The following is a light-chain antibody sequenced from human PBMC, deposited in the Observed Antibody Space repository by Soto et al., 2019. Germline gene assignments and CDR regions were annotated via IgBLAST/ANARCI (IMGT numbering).Light chain of an antibody. CDR1: QRISSW. V-gene: IGKV1-5*01. J-gene: IGKJ1*01. CDR3: QQYNYEWT. CDR2: EAS. Sequence: DIQMTQSPSTLSASVGGRVTITCRASQRISSWLAWYQQKPGKAPKLLIHEASILQGGVSSRFSGSGSGTEFTLTISNLQPDDFATYYCQQYNYEWTFGQGTKVDIK.